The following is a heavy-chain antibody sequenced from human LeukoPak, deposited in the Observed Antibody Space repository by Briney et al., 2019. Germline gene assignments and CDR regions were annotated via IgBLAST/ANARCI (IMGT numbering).Heavy chain of an antibody. CDR1: GYTFTSYA. CDR3: ARDLGRYFDWLLPPDDAFDI. CDR2: INTNTGNP. J-gene: IGHJ3*02. V-gene: IGHV7-4-1*02. Sequence: VASVKVSCKASGYTFTSYAMNWVRQAPGQGLEWMGWINTNTGNPTYAQGFTGRFVFSLDTSVSTAYLQISSLKAEDTAVYYCARDLGRYFDWLLPPDDAFDIWGQGTMVTVSS. D-gene: IGHD3-9*01.